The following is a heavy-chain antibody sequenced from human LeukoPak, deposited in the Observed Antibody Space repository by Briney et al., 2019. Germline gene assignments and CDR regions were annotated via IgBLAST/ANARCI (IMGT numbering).Heavy chain of an antibody. V-gene: IGHV1-69*05. CDR1: GGTFSSYA. CDR2: TIPIFGTA. J-gene: IGHJ4*02. Sequence: SVKVSCKASGGTFSSYAISWVRQAPGQGLEWMGGTIPIFGTANYAQKLQGRVTITTDESTSTAYMELSSLRSEDTAVYYCARGYDSSGYYLYFDYWGQGTLVTVSS. CDR3: ARGYDSSGYYLYFDY. D-gene: IGHD3-22*01.